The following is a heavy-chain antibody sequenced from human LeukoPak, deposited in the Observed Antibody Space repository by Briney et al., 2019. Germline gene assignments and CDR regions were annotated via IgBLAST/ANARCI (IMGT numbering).Heavy chain of an antibody. CDR1: GYTFTSYG. CDR2: ISAYNGNT. J-gene: IGHJ4*02. Sequence: GASVKVSCKASGYTFTSYGISWVRQAPGQGLEWMGWISAYNGNTNYAQKFQGRVTITRDTSATTAYMELSSLRSEDTAVYYCARGYSTVVTPWGQGTLVTVSS. D-gene: IGHD4-23*01. CDR3: ARGYSTVVTP. V-gene: IGHV1-18*01.